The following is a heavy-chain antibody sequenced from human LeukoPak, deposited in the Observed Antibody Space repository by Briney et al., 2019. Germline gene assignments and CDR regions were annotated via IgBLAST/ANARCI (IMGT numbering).Heavy chain of an antibody. Sequence: GGSLRLSCAASGFTFSDYYMSWIRQAPGKGLEWVSYISSSGSTIYYADSVKGRFTISRDYAKNSLYLQMNSLRAEDTAVYYCARFGTVTTYYYYYMDVWGKGTTVTVSS. D-gene: IGHD4-11*01. J-gene: IGHJ6*03. CDR1: GFTFSDYY. V-gene: IGHV3-11*04. CDR3: ARFGTVTTYYYYYMDV. CDR2: ISSSGSTI.